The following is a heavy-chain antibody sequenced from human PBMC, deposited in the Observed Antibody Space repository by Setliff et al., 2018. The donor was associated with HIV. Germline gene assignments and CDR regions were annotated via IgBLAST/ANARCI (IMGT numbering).Heavy chain of an antibody. D-gene: IGHD1-26*01. CDR2: IYYSGST. Sequence: PSETLSLTCNVSSGSVNNYWWTWIRQPPGKGLEWIGYIYYSGSTYYNPSLKSRVTISVDTSKNQFSLMLSSVTAADTAVYYCARHRDGGTYPLDYWGQGTLVTVSS. J-gene: IGHJ4*02. V-gene: IGHV4-59*02. CDR3: ARHRDGGTYPLDY. CDR1: SGSVNNYW.